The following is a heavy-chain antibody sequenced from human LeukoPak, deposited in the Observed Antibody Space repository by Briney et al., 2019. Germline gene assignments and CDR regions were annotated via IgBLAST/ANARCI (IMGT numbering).Heavy chain of an antibody. D-gene: IGHD6-6*01. CDR1: GFTLSNVW. CDR2: IRGDGSVK. J-gene: IGHJ4*02. V-gene: IGHV3-7*03. CDR3: GRSVAAPADY. Sequence: HPGGSLRLSCATSGFTLSNVWMSWVRQAPGKGLEWVGNIRGDGSVKFYLDSVKDRFTISRDNTNSVSLQMNNLKAEDTAVYYCGRSVAAPADYWGQGTLVTVSS.